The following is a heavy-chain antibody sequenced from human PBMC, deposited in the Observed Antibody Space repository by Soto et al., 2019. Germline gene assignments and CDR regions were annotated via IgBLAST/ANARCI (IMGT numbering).Heavy chain of an antibody. V-gene: IGHV3-7*01. Sequence: EVQLVESGGGLVQPGGSLRLSCLDSEFTFSSYWLRWVRQAPVKGLEWVGNIKQDGSEENYADSVKGRFTISRDNAKNSMYLQMNSLGVEDTAVYYCARITASGRGWDVWGQGTTVVVSS. D-gene: IGHD6-13*01. CDR1: EFTFSSYW. CDR3: ARITASGRGWDV. J-gene: IGHJ6*02. CDR2: IKQDGSEE.